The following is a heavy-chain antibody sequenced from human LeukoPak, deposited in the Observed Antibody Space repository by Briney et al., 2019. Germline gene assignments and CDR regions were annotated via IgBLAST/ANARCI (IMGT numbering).Heavy chain of an antibody. Sequence: ASVKVSCKASGYTFTSYGISWVRQAPEQGLEWMGWISAYNGNTNYAQKLQGRVTMTTDTSTSTAYMELRSLRSDDTAVYYCARNTLTGYYKRYYGMDVWGQGTTVTVSS. CDR3: ARNTLTGYYKRYYGMDV. D-gene: IGHD3-9*01. CDR2: ISAYNGNT. CDR1: GYTFTSYG. V-gene: IGHV1-18*01. J-gene: IGHJ6*02.